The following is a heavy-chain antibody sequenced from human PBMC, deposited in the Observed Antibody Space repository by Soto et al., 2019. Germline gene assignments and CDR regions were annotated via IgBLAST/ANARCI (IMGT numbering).Heavy chain of an antibody. Sequence: QVQLVQSGAEVKKPGSSVRVSCKVSGGTFISHAINWLRQAPGQGLEWMGVIIPVTETPNNAEKFQGRVTITADKATTTVYMELSSLTFDDTGVYFCARGNKGPGHYGPGSQGWYGPWGQGTLVTVSS. CDR1: GGTFISHA. J-gene: IGHJ5*02. CDR3: ARGNKGPGHYGPGSQGWYGP. D-gene: IGHD3-10*01. CDR2: IIPVTETP. V-gene: IGHV1-69*06.